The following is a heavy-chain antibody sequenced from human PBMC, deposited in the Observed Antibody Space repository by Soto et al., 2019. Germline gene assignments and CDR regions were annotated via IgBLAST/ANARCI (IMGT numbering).Heavy chain of an antibody. J-gene: IGHJ4*02. CDR2: ISCSGGGT. CDR3: AKFGMATTKRRRPYYIDX. V-gene: IGHV3-23*01. CDR1: GFTFSSYA. D-gene: IGHD1-1*01. Sequence: GGSLRLSCAASGFTFSSYAMSWVRQAPGKGLEWVSSISCSGGGTCYADSVKGRFTFSRDNSKNTLYLQMNSLRAEDTAVYYCAKFGMATTKRRRPYYIDXWGQGALVTVSX.